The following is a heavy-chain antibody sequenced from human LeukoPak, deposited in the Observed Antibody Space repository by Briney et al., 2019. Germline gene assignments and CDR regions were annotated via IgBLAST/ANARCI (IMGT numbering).Heavy chain of an antibody. CDR2: IYPDDSDT. CDR3: ARLPTVTSNRIHDGMDV. CDR1: GYSFTTYW. D-gene: IGHD4-17*01. Sequence: GESLEISCMGSGYSFTTYWIGWVRQMPGKGLEWMGIIYPDDSDTRYSPSFQGQVTISADKSISTAYLQWSSLKASDTAMYYCARLPTVTSNRIHDGMDVWGQGTTVTVSS. J-gene: IGHJ6*02. V-gene: IGHV5-51*01.